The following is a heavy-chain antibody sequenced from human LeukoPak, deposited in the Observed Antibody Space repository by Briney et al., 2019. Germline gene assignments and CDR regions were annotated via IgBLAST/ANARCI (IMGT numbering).Heavy chain of an antibody. CDR3: ARHYDILTGYPIRFDY. V-gene: IGHV1-8*01. CDR1: GYTFTSYD. Sequence: ASVKVSCKASGYTFTSYDINWVRQATGQGLEWMGWMNPNSGNTGYAQKLQGRVTMTTDTSTSTAYMELRSLRSDDTAVYYCARHYDILTGYPIRFDYWGQGTLVTVSS. D-gene: IGHD3-9*01. J-gene: IGHJ4*02. CDR2: MNPNSGNT.